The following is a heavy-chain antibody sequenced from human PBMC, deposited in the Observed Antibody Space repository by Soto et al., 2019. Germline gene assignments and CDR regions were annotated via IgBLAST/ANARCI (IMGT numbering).Heavy chain of an antibody. V-gene: IGHV1-69*13. CDR2: IIPIFGTA. D-gene: IGHD2-15*01. CDR3: ASGMVVAANYYYGMDV. CDR1: GGTFSSYA. Sequence: SVKVSCKASGGTFSSYAISWVRQAPGQGLEWMGGIIPIFGTADYAQKFQGRVTITADESTSTAYMELSSLRSEDTAVYYCASGMVVAANYYYGMDVWGQGTTVTVSS. J-gene: IGHJ6*02.